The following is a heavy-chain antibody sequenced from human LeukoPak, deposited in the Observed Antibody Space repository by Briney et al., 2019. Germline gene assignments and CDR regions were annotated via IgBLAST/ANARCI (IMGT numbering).Heavy chain of an antibody. CDR2: ISGNGGST. D-gene: IGHD2-2*01. V-gene: IGHV3-23*01. Sequence: GGSLRLSCAASGFSFRNYGMSWVRQAPGKGLEWVSGISGNGGSTYYADSVKGRFTISRDNSKNTLYLQMNSLRAEDTAVYYCAKGSRYCSSTSCSNFDYWGQGTLVTVSS. J-gene: IGHJ4*02. CDR1: GFSFRNYG. CDR3: AKGSRYCSSTSCSNFDY.